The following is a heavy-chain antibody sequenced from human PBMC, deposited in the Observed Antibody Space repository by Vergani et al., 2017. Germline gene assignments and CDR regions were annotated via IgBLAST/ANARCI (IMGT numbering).Heavy chain of an antibody. J-gene: IGHJ4*02. CDR1: GFTFSSYG. CDR2: ISYDGSNK. CDR3: AKALQSNGGFDY. V-gene: IGHV3-30*18. Sequence: QVQLVESGGGVVQPGRSLRLSCAASGFTFSSYGMHWVRQAPGKGLEWVAVISYDGSNKYYADSVKGRFTISRDNSKNTLYLQMNSLRAEDTAVYYCAKALQSNGGFDYWGQGTLVTVSS. D-gene: IGHD5-24*01.